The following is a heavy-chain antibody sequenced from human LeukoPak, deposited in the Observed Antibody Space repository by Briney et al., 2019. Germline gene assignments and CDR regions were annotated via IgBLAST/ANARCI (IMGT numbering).Heavy chain of an antibody. J-gene: IGHJ4*02. CDR1: GFTFDGHT. CDR3: AKESQYYYDTGASYYFDH. V-gene: IGHV3-43*01. CDR2: ISWDGGRT. Sequence: PGGSLRLSCAASGFTFDGHTMHWVRQVPGKGLQWVSLISWDGGRTVYADFVKGRFTISRDNSRNSLYLQMNSLTTEDTALYYCAKESQYYYDTGASYYFDHWGQGALVTASS. D-gene: IGHD3-22*01.